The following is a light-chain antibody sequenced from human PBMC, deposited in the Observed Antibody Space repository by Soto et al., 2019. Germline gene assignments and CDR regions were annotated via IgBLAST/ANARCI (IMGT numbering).Light chain of an antibody. Sequence: DIQMTQSPSTVSAYVGDSVTITCRASQSITTWLAWYQQRPGKAPKLLIYDVSSLQSGVPSRFSGSGSGTEFTLTIRSLQPDDFATYYCQHYKMYSPWTFGQGTTGDI. CDR2: DVS. V-gene: IGKV1-5*01. CDR1: QSITTW. CDR3: QHYKMYSPWT. J-gene: IGKJ1*01.